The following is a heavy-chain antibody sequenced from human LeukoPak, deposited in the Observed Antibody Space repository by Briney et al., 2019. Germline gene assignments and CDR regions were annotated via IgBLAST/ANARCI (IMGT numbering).Heavy chain of an antibody. CDR3: ARSKGGAQREYGMDV. Sequence: GGSLRLSCAASGFTFKNYGMNWVRQAQGKGLEWVSSISSGSSYIDYADSLQGRFTISRDNAKSSLYLQMNSLRGEDTAVYYCARSKGGAQREYGMDVWGQGTTVTVSS. V-gene: IGHV3-21*06. J-gene: IGHJ6*02. CDR2: ISSGSSYI. D-gene: IGHD1-1*01. CDR1: GFTFKNYG.